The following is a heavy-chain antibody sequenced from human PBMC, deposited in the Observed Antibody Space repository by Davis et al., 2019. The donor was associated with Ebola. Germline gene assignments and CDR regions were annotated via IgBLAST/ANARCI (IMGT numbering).Heavy chain of an antibody. J-gene: IGHJ4*02. D-gene: IGHD3-10*01. CDR2: IYYSGST. CDR1: GGSTSSGDYY. Sequence: MPSETLSLTCTVSGGSTSSGDYYWSWIRQPPGKGLEWIGYIYYSGSTYYNPSLKSRVNISVDTSKNQFSLKLSSVTAADTAVYYCARAVESMVRGVIYYFDYWGQGTLVTVSS. V-gene: IGHV4-30-4*01. CDR3: ARAVESMVRGVIYYFDY.